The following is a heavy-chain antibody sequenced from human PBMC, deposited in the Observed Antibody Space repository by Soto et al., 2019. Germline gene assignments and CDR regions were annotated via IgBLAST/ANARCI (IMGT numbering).Heavy chain of an antibody. CDR3: AGDCSSTSCPNWFDP. V-gene: IGHV1-69*06. CDR1: GGTFSSYA. CDR2: IIPIFGTA. D-gene: IGHD2-2*01. Sequence: GASVKVSCKASGGTFSSYAISWVRQAPGQGLEWMGGIIPIFGTANYAQKFQGRVTITADKSTSTAYMELSSLRSEDTAVYYCAGDCSSTSCPNWFDPWGQGTLVTVSS. J-gene: IGHJ5*02.